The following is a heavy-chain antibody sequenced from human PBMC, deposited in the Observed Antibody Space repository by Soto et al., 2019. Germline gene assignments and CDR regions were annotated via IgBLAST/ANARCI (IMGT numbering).Heavy chain of an antibody. D-gene: IGHD1-26*01. J-gene: IGHJ4*02. CDR1: GGSISSYY. CDR2: IYYSGST. V-gene: IGHV4-59*01. Sequence: QLQESGPGLVKPSETLSLTCTVSGGSISSYYWSWIRQPPGKGLEWIGYIYYSGSTNYNPSLKSRVTISVDTSKNQFSLRLTSMPAADTAVYYCARGRPWELYDYWGQGALVTVSS. CDR3: ARGRPWELYDY.